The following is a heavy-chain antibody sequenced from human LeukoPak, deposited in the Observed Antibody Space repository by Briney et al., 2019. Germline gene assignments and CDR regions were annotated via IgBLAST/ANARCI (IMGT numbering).Heavy chain of an antibody. CDR1: GFSFSSFA. V-gene: IGHV3-66*01. Sequence: GGSLRLSCAASGFSFSSFAMTWVRQAPGKGLEWVSVIYSGGSTYYADSVKGRFTISRDNSKNTLYLQMNSLRAEDTAVYYCARDKCSGGSCYSEADAFDIWGQGTMVTVSS. CDR3: ARDKCSGGSCYSEADAFDI. J-gene: IGHJ3*02. CDR2: IYSGGST. D-gene: IGHD2-15*01.